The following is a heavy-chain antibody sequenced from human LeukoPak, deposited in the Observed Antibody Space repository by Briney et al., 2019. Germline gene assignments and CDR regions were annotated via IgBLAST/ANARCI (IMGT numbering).Heavy chain of an antibody. CDR3: ARSHGFPPYGGNIHFDY. J-gene: IGHJ4*02. CDR2: INHSGST. D-gene: IGHD4-23*01. Sequence: SETLSLTCAVYGGSFSGYYWSWIRQPPGKGLEWIGEINHSGSTNYNPSLKSRVTISVDTSKNQFSLKLSSVTAADTAVYYCARSHGFPPYGGNIHFDYWGQGTLVTVSS. V-gene: IGHV4-34*01. CDR1: GGSFSGYY.